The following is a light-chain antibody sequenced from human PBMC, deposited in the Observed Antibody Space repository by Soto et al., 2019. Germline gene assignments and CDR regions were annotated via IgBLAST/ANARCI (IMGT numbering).Light chain of an antibody. CDR2: AAS. J-gene: IGKJ5*01. CDR3: QHLNTYLT. Sequence: IQLTXXPXXXXAXXXDXXTIXCRASQGISSYLAWYQQKPGKAPKLLIYAASTLQRGVPSRFSGSGSGTDFTLTISSLQPEDFATYYCQHLNTYLTFGQGTRLEIK. V-gene: IGKV1-9*01. CDR1: QGISSY.